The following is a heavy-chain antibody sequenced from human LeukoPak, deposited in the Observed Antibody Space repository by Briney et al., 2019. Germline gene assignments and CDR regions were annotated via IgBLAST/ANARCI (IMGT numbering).Heavy chain of an antibody. CDR1: GFTFSSYA. CDR2: ISGSGGST. Sequence: GGSLRLSCAASGFTFSSYAMSWVRQAPGKGLEWVPAISGSGGSTYYADSVKGRFTISRDNSKNTLYLQMNSLRAEDTAVYYCAKDKGLSSWYVGDNFDYWGQGTLVTVSS. J-gene: IGHJ4*02. V-gene: IGHV3-23*01. CDR3: AKDKGLSSWYVGDNFDY. D-gene: IGHD6-13*01.